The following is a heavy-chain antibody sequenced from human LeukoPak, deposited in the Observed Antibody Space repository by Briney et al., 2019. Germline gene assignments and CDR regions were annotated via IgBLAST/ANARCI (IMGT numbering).Heavy chain of an antibody. Sequence: SSETLSLTCTVSGGSISSGGYSWSWIRQPPGKGLEWIGYIYHSGSTYYNPSLKSRVTISVDRSKNQFSLKLSSVTAADTAVYYCARGKHYYDSSGYYYDYYYGMDVWGQGTTVTVSS. D-gene: IGHD3-22*01. J-gene: IGHJ6*02. V-gene: IGHV4-30-2*01. CDR2: IYHSGST. CDR1: GGSISSGGYS. CDR3: ARGKHYYDSSGYYYDYYYGMDV.